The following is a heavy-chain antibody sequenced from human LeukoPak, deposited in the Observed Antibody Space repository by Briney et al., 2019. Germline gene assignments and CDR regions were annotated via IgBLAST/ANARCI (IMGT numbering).Heavy chain of an antibody. D-gene: IGHD2-2*01. CDR1: GFTFSSYA. CDR2: ISGSGGST. Sequence: GGSLRLSCAASGFTFSSYAMSWVRQAPGKGLEWVSAISGSGGSTYYADSVKGRFTISRDNSKNTLYLQMNSLKTEDTAVYYCTRQYCSSTSCYDYWGQGTLVTVSS. V-gene: IGHV3-23*01. CDR3: TRQYCSSTSCYDY. J-gene: IGHJ4*02.